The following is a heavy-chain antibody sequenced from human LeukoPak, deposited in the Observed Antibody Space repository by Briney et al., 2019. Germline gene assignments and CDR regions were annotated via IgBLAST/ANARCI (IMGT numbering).Heavy chain of an antibody. Sequence: ASVKVSCKASGYTFTSYGISWVPQAPGQGLEWMGWISAYNGNTNYAQKLQGRVTMTTDTSTSTAYMELRSLRSDDTAVYYCARGRRGYSYGYCDYWGQGTLVTVSS. CDR3: ARGRRGYSYGYCDY. CDR2: ISAYNGNT. D-gene: IGHD5-18*01. V-gene: IGHV1-18*04. J-gene: IGHJ4*02. CDR1: GYTFTSYG.